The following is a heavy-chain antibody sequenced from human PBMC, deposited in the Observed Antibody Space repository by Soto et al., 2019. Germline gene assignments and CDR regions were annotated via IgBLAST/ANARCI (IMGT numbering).Heavy chain of an antibody. J-gene: IGHJ4*02. CDR1: GDTFSSNS. D-gene: IGHD5-12*01. Sequence: QVQLVQSGAEVRKPGSSVKVSCKASGDTFSSNSFSRVRQAPGQGPAYMGGIIPTFGAANYAQRFQDRLTITADESTTTVYMQLSSLRPDDTAVYYCATPSSGHDFLFEHWGQGTLVTVSS. CDR3: ATPSSGHDFLFEH. V-gene: IGHV1-69*01. CDR2: IIPTFGAA.